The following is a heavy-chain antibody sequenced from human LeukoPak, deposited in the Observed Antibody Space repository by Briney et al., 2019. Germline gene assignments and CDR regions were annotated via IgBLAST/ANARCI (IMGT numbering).Heavy chain of an antibody. D-gene: IGHD6-13*01. V-gene: IGHV3-30*01. Sequence: GGSLRLSCAASGFTFSSYAMHWVRQAPGKGLEWVADISYDGSNKYYADSVKGRFTISRDNSKNTLYLQMNSLRAEDTAVYYCARGYSSSWYVSWGQGTLVTVSS. CDR2: ISYDGSNK. J-gene: IGHJ5*02. CDR3: ARGYSSSWYVS. CDR1: GFTFSSYA.